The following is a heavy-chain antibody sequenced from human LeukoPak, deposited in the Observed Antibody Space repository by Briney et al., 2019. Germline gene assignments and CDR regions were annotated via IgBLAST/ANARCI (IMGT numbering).Heavy chain of an antibody. Sequence: GGSLRLSCAASGFTLSSHGMTWVRQALGKGLEWVSGISHDAFATYYADSVKGRFTISRDTSKNTLFLQMNSLRAEDTAVYYCAKNSQSYFDYWGRGTLVTVSS. D-gene: IGHD4-11*01. CDR1: GFTLSSHG. V-gene: IGHV3-23*01. J-gene: IGHJ4*02. CDR3: AKNSQSYFDY. CDR2: ISHDAFAT.